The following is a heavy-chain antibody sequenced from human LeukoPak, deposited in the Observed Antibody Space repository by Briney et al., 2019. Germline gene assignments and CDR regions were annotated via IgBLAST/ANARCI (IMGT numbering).Heavy chain of an antibody. V-gene: IGHV4-30-2*01. D-gene: IGHD2-2*02. J-gene: IGHJ5*02. Sequence: SQTLSLTCTVSGGSISSGGYYWSWIRQPPGKGLEWIGYIYHSGSTYYNPSLKSRVTISVDTSKNQFSLKLSSVTAADTAVYYCARDLGYCSSTSCYTINWFDPWGQGTLVTVSS. CDR3: ARDLGYCSSTSCYTINWFDP. CDR1: GGSISSGGYY. CDR2: IYHSGST.